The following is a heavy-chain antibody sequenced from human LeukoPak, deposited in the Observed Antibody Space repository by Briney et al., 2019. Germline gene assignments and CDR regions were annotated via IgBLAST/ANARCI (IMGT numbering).Heavy chain of an antibody. D-gene: IGHD6-19*01. J-gene: IGHJ4*02. CDR3: ARDGTIAAAGIAVAGTFGDY. Sequence: GGSLRLSCAASGFTFSGYWMSWVRQAPGKGLEWVANIKQDGSEKYYVDSVKGRFTISRDNAKNSLYLQMNSLRAEDTAVYYCARDGTIAAAGIAVAGTFGDYWGQGTLVTVSS. V-gene: IGHV3-7*01. CDR2: IKQDGSEK. CDR1: GFTFSGYW.